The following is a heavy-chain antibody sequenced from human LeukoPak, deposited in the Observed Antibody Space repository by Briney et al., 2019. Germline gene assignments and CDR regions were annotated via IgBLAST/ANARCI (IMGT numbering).Heavy chain of an antibody. Sequence: GGSLRLSCAASGFTFSSYDMTWVRQTPGKGLEWVALISRSGGTTYYADSVKGRFAISRDNSKNTLYLQMNSLRAEDTAEYYCAKRGGTESFYYYYYMDVWGKGTTVTVSS. J-gene: IGHJ6*03. CDR1: GFTFSSYD. V-gene: IGHV3-23*01. CDR3: AKRGGTESFYYYYYMDV. D-gene: IGHD2-15*01. CDR2: ISRSGGTT.